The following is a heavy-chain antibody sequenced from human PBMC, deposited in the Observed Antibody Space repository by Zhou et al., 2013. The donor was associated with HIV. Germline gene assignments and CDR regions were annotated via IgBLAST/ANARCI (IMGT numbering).Heavy chain of an antibody. CDR2: IIPILGIA. Sequence: QVQLVQSGAEVKKPGSSVKVSCKASGGTFSSYAISWVRQAPGQGLEWMGRIIPILGIANYAQKFQGRVTITADKSTSTAYMELSSLRSEDTAVYYCARDLWGSYRPHTFDIWGQGTMVTGLF. J-gene: IGHJ3*02. CDR1: GGTFSSYA. D-gene: IGHD3-16*02. V-gene: IGHV1-69*04. CDR3: ARDLWGSYRPHTFDI.